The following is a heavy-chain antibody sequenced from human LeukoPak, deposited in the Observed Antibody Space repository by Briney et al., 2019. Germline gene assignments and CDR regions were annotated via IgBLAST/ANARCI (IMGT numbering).Heavy chain of an antibody. CDR2: INSDGSST. V-gene: IGHV3-74*01. Sequence: GGSLRLSCAASGFTFSSYAMHWVRQAPGKGLVWVSRINSDGSSTSYADSVKGQFTISRDNAKNTLYLQMNSLRAEDTAVYYCAREYSSQGIDYWGQGTLVTVSS. D-gene: IGHD6-19*01. CDR3: AREYSSQGIDY. J-gene: IGHJ4*02. CDR1: GFTFSSYA.